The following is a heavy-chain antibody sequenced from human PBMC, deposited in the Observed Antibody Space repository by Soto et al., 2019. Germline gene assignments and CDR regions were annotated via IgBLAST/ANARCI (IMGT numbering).Heavy chain of an antibody. V-gene: IGHV4-31*03. Sequence: QVQLQESGPGLVKPSQTLSLTCTVSGGSISSGGYYWSWIRQHPGKGLEWIGYIYYSGSTYYNPSLKSRVTIPVDTSKNQFSLKLSSVTAADTAVYYCAIWFGELLGPRNWFDPWGQGTLVTVSS. D-gene: IGHD3-10*01. J-gene: IGHJ5*02. CDR1: GGSISSGGYY. CDR3: AIWFGELLGPRNWFDP. CDR2: IYYSGST.